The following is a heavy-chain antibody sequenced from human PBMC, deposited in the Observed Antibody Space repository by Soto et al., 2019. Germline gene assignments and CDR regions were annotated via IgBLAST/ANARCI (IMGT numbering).Heavy chain of an antibody. Sequence: ASVKVSCKSFGYSFTSFDVHWVRQASGQGLEWMGWMNPNSGNTDYAQRFQGRVTMTRDTSISTAYMELSRLTSDDTAVYYCERVFVYYDSSGPHDSDAFDIWGQGTMVT. CDR3: ERVFVYYDSSGPHDSDAFDI. D-gene: IGHD3-22*01. J-gene: IGHJ3*02. V-gene: IGHV1-8*02. CDR1: GYSFTSFD. CDR2: MNPNSGNT.